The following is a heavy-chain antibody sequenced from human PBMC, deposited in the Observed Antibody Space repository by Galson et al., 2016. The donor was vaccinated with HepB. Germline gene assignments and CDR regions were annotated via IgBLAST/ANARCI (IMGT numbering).Heavy chain of an antibody. CDR2: IYHGGNT. CDR3: ARHPGLELLDY. Sequence: SETLSLTCTVSGGSISGRSYYWGWIRQPPGKGLEWIGSIYHGGNTYHNPSLKSRVTISVDTSKTQFSLKLSSVTAADTAVYYCARHPGLELLDYWGQGTLVTVSS. J-gene: IGHJ4*02. CDR1: GGSISGRSYY. D-gene: IGHD1-7*01. V-gene: IGHV4-39*01.